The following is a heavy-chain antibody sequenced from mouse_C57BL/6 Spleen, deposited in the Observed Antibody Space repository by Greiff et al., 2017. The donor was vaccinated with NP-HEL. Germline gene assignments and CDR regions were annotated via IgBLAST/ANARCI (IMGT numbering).Heavy chain of an antibody. Sequence: VQLQQPGAELVKPGASVKMSCKASGYTFTSYWITWVKQRPGQGLEWIGDIYPGSGSTNYNEKFKSKATLTVDTSSSTAYMQLSSLTSEDSAVYYCARRRLTGAPYYAMDYWGQGTSVTVSS. CDR3: ARRRLTGAPYYAMDY. V-gene: IGHV1-55*01. CDR2: IYPGSGST. CDR1: GYTFTSYW. D-gene: IGHD4-1*01. J-gene: IGHJ4*01.